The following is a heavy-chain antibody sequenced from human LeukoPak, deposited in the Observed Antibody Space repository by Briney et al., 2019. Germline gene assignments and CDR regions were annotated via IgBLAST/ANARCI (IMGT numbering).Heavy chain of an antibody. Sequence: SETLSLTCTVSGGSISSYYWSWIRQPPGKGLEWIGYIYYSGSTNYNPSLKSRVTISVDTSKNQFSLKLSSVTAADTAVYYCARRPYYYYGMDVWGQGTTVTVSS. CDR3: ARRPYYYYGMDV. J-gene: IGHJ6*02. V-gene: IGHV4-59*08. CDR1: GGSISSYY. CDR2: IYYSGST.